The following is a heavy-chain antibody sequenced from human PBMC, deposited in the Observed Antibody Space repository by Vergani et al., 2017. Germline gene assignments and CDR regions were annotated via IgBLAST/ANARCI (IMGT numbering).Heavy chain of an antibody. D-gene: IGHD3-3*01. Sequence: QVQLQQWGAGLLKPSETLSLTCTVSGGSISSSSYYWGWIRQPPGKGLEWIGSIYYSGSTYYNPSLKSRVTISVDTSKNQFSLKLSYVTAADTAVYYCARRITIFGVVIIHNWFDPWGQGTLVTVSS. V-gene: IGHV4-39*01. J-gene: IGHJ5*02. CDR1: GGSISSSSYY. CDR2: IYYSGST. CDR3: ARRITIFGVVIIHNWFDP.